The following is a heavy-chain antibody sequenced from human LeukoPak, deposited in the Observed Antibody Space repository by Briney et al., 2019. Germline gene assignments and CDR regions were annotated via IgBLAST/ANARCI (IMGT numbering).Heavy chain of an antibody. Sequence: SETLSLTCTVSGGSISSYYWSWIRQPPGKGLEGIGYIYYSGSTNYNPSLKSRVTISVDTSKNQFSLKLSSVTAADTAVYYCARGGYYYGTDVWGQGTTVTVSS. CDR2: IYYSGST. V-gene: IGHV4-59*01. CDR1: GGSISSYY. J-gene: IGHJ6*02. CDR3: ARGGYYYGTDV. D-gene: IGHD1-26*01.